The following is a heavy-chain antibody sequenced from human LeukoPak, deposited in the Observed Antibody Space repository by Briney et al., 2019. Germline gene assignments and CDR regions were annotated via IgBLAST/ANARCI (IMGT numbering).Heavy chain of an antibody. Sequence: GGSLDLSGQASELTFSNFARNWAGRAPGKGLEGASVISGIGGSIYYGDSVKGRFTISRDNSENTLYLQMNSLRAEDTALYYCARSPPPYVPKAFDIWGQGTMVTVSS. CDR3: ARSPPPYVPKAFDI. V-gene: IGHV3-23*01. D-gene: IGHD3-10*02. CDR2: ISGIGGSI. CDR1: ELTFSNFA. J-gene: IGHJ3*02.